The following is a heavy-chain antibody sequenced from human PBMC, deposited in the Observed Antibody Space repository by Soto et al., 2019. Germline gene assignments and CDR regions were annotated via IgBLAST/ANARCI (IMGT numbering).Heavy chain of an antibody. CDR1: GGSISSGGYY. CDR3: ARAGSGVQLWY. V-gene: IGHV4-31*03. J-gene: IGHJ4*02. Sequence: QVQLQESGPGLVKLSQTLSLTCTVSGGSISSGGYYWSWIRQHQGKGFVWIGYVYYSGSTYYNPSLKSRVTISVDTSKNQLSRTLRSVTAADAAVYYCARAGSGVQLWYGGQGPLVTVSS. D-gene: IGHD5-18*01. CDR2: VYYSGST.